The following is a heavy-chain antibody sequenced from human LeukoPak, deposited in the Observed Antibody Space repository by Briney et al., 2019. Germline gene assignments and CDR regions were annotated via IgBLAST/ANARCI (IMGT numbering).Heavy chain of an antibody. CDR3: AKELAVAGTLYCFDY. CDR2: ISGSGGST. Sequence: GGSLRLSCTASGFTFSSYAMSWVRQAPGKGLEWVSAISGSGGSTYYADSVKGRFTISRDNSKNTLYLQMNSLRAEDTAVYYCAKELAVAGTLYCFDYWGQGTLVTVSS. CDR1: GFTFSSYA. V-gene: IGHV3-23*01. J-gene: IGHJ4*02. D-gene: IGHD6-19*01.